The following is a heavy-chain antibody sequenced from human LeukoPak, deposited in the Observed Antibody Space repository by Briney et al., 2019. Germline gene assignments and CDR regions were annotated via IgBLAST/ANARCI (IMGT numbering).Heavy chain of an antibody. D-gene: IGHD3-22*01. CDR2: INSDGSNT. CDR3: ARERLDYWYFDL. J-gene: IGHJ2*01. V-gene: IGHV3-74*01. Sequence: PGGSLRLSCAASEIIFSSYWMHWVRQVPGKGLVWVSRINSDGSNTSYADSVKGRFTISRDNAKNTLYLQMNSLRAEDTAVYYCARERLDYWYFDLWGRGTLVSVSS. CDR1: EIIFSSYW.